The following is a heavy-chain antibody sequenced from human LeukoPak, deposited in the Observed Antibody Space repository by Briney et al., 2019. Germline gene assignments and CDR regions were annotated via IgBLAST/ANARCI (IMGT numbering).Heavy chain of an antibody. J-gene: IGHJ4*02. V-gene: IGHV4-59*01. CDR1: GGSISSYY. D-gene: IGHD1-20*01. Sequence: SETLSLTCTVSGGSISSYYWSWIRQPPGKGLEWIGYIYYSGSTNYNPSLKSRVTISVDTSKNQFPLKLSSVTAADTAVYYCASGPITGTPGYFDYWGQGTLVTVSS. CDR2: IYYSGST. CDR3: ASGPITGTPGYFDY.